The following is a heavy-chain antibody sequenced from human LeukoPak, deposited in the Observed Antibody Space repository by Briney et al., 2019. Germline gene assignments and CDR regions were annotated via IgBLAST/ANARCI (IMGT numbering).Heavy chain of an antibody. V-gene: IGHV1-69*13. D-gene: IGHD2-2*01. CDR2: IIPIFGTA. CDR1: GGTFSSYA. CDR3: ARDLAIVVVPAAHYYYYGMDV. Sequence: SVKVSCKASGGTFSSYAISWVRQAPGQGLEWMGGIIPIFGTANYAQEFQGRVTITADESTSTAYMELSSLRSEDTAVYYCARDLAIVVVPAAHYYYYGMDVWGQGTTVTVSS. J-gene: IGHJ6*02.